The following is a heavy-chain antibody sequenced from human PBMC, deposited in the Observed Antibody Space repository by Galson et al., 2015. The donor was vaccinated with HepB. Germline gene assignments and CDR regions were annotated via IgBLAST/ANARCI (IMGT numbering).Heavy chain of an antibody. V-gene: IGHV3-48*04. CDR2: ISSSSSTI. D-gene: IGHD6-19*01. CDR3: AREQWLIFYYYYGMDV. J-gene: IGHJ6*02. Sequence: SLRLSCAASGFTFSSYSMNWVRQAPGKGLEWVSYISSSSSTIYYADSVKGRSTISRDNAKNSLYLQMNSLRAEDTAVYYCAREQWLIFYYYYGMDVWGQGTTVTVSS. CDR1: GFTFSSYS.